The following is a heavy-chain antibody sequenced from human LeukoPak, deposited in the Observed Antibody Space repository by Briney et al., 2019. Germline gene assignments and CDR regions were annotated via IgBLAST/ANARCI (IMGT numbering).Heavy chain of an antibody. J-gene: IGHJ4*02. CDR3: ARELYGRFEH. D-gene: IGHD2-2*02. CDR2: INPYNCNT. Sequence: ASVKVSCKASGYTFTTYGISWVRQAPGQGLECMGWINPYNCNTNYAQKLQGRVTMTTDTSTSTAYMELRSLRSDDTAVYYCARELYGRFEHWGQGTLVTVSS. CDR1: GYTFTTYG. V-gene: IGHV1-18*01.